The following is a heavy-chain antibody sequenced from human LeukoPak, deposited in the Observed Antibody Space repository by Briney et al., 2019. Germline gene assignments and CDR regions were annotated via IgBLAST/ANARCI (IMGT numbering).Heavy chain of an antibody. Sequence: PGGSLRLSCAASGFTFSSYSMNWVRQAPGKGLEWVSYISSSSSTIYYADSVKGRFTISRDNAKNSLYLQMNSLRAEDTAVYYCARGWSSVVPAAPNFDYWGQGTLVTVSS. CDR3: ARGWSSVVPAAPNFDY. D-gene: IGHD2-2*01. CDR2: ISSSSSTI. V-gene: IGHV3-48*01. J-gene: IGHJ4*02. CDR1: GFTFSSYS.